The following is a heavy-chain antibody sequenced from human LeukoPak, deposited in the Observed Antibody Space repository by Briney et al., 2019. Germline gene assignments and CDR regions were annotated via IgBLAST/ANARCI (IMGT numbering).Heavy chain of an antibody. Sequence: PGRSLRLSCAASGFTFSSYAMHWVRQAPGKGLEWVAVISYDGSNKYYADSVKGRLTISRDNSKNTLYLQMNSLRAEDTAVYYCARDVDTANNYYYYGMDVWGQGTTVTVSS. CDR3: ARDVDTANNYYYYGMDV. CDR2: ISYDGSNK. J-gene: IGHJ6*02. D-gene: IGHD5-18*01. V-gene: IGHV3-30*04. CDR1: GFTFSSYA.